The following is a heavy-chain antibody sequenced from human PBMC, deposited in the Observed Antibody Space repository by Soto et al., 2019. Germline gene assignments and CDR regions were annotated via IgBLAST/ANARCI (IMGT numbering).Heavy chain of an antibody. CDR3: AHECCTNGVCYKNGPKAFDI. Sequence: QVQLVQSGAEVKKPGSSVKVSCKASGGTFSSYAISWVRQAPGQGLEWMGGIIPIFGTANYAQKFQGRVTITADESTSTAYMELSSLRSEDTAVYYCAHECCTNGVCYKNGPKAFDIWGQGTMVTVSS. J-gene: IGHJ3*02. V-gene: IGHV1-69*01. D-gene: IGHD2-8*01. CDR1: GGTFSSYA. CDR2: IIPIFGTA.